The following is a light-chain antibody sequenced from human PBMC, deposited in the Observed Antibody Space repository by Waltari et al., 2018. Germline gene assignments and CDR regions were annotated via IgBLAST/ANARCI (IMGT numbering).Light chain of an antibody. CDR3: SAYTSRGTLK. Sequence: QSALTQPASVSGSPGQSITISCTGTSDDIGAYSYVTWYHQRPGKDPKLIIYDLTERPSGVSNRFSGSKSGSTASLTVSGLQAEDEGLFYCSAYTSRGTLKFGGGTRVTVL. CDR1: SDDIGAYSY. V-gene: IGLV2-14*03. CDR2: DLT. J-gene: IGLJ2*01.